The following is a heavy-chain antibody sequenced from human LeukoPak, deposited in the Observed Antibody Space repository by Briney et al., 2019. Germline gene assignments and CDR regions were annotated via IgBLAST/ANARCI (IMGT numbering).Heavy chain of an antibody. V-gene: IGHV4-34*01. J-gene: IGHJ4*02. D-gene: IGHD3-10*01. CDR3: ARGQGEYYYGSRSNQFDY. Sequence: PSETLSLTCAVYGGSFSGYYWSWIRQPPGKGLEWIGEINHSGSTNYNPSLKSRVTISVDTSKNQFSLKLSSVTAADTAVYYYARGQGEYYYGSRSNQFDYWGQGTLVTVSS. CDR1: GGSFSGYY. CDR2: INHSGST.